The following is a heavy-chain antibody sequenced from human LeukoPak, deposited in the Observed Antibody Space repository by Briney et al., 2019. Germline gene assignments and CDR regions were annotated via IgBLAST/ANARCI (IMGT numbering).Heavy chain of an antibody. CDR3: ARALSYYDSTAFDI. V-gene: IGHV4-59*01. CDR1: GGSISSYY. D-gene: IGHD3-22*01. Sequence: SETLSLTCTVSGGSISSYYWSWIRQPPGKGLEWIGCIYYSGSTNYNPSLKSRVTISVDTSKNQFSLKLSSVTAADTAVYYCARALSYYDSTAFDIWGQGTMVTVSS. J-gene: IGHJ3*02. CDR2: IYYSGST.